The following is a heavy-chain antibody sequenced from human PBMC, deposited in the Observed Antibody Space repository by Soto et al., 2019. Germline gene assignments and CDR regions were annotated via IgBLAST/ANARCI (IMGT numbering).Heavy chain of an antibody. Sequence: TLSLTCTGSGGSISSYYWSWIRQPPGKGLEWIGFIYHSGSTNYNPSLKSRVTISVDTSKNQFSLKLNSVTAADTAMYYCARRDSTGYYYYWGQGILVT. CDR2: IYHSGST. CDR3: ARRDSTGYYYY. V-gene: IGHV4-59*08. CDR1: GGSISSYY. J-gene: IGHJ4*02. D-gene: IGHD3-22*01.